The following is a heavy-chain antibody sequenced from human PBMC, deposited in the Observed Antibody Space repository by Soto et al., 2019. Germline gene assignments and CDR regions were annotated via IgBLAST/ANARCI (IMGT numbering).Heavy chain of an antibody. CDR3: ARVGPPRTYYDFWSGYYYYGMDV. V-gene: IGHV3-33*01. D-gene: IGHD3-3*01. J-gene: IGHJ6*02. Sequence: QVQLVESGGGVVQPGRSLRLSCAASGFTFSNYGMHWVRQAPGKGLEWVAVIWYDGSNKYYADSAKGRFTISRDNSKNPLYLQMNSLRAEDTAVYYCARVGPPRTYYDFWSGYYYYGMDVWGQGTTVTVSS. CDR2: IWYDGSNK. CDR1: GFTFSNYG.